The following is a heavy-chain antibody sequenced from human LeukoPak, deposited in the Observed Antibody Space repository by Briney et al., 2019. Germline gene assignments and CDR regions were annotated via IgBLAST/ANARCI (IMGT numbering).Heavy chain of an antibody. D-gene: IGHD3-10*01. Sequence: SSETLSLTCTVSGASIRSSSYYWGWIRQPPGRGLEWIGRIFYSGSTYYNPSIKSRVTISVDTSKNQFSLKLRSVTAADTAVYYCASTLTYYYGSGSYYIDCWGQGTLVTVSS. V-gene: IGHV4-39*01. CDR3: ASTLTYYYGSGSYYIDC. CDR2: IFYSGST. CDR1: GASIRSSSYY. J-gene: IGHJ4*02.